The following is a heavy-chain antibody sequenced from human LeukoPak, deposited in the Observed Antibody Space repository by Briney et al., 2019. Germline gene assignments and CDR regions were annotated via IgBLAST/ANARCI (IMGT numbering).Heavy chain of an antibody. CDR2: IYYSGSA. V-gene: IGHV4-39*01. D-gene: IGHD3-22*01. J-gene: IGHJ4*02. CDR1: GGSISSSNYY. CDR3: ARGSGYYYGDFDY. Sequence: PSETLSLTCTVSGGSISSSNYYWGWIRQPLGKGLEWIGSIYYSGSAYYNPSLKSRVTISVDTSKNQSSLKLSSVTAADTAVYYCARGSGYYYGDFDYWGQGTLVTVSS.